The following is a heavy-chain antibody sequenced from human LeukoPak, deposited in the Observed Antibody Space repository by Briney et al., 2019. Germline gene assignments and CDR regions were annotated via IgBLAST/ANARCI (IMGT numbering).Heavy chain of an antibody. CDR2: IYYSGST. CDR3: ARGVRGQQLVYYYYYYMDV. D-gene: IGHD6-13*01. Sequence: SETLSLTCTVSGGSISSSSYYWGWIRQPPGKGLEWIGTIYYSGSTYYNPSLKSRVTISVDTSKNQFSLKLSSVTAADTAVYYCARGVRGQQLVYYYYYYMDVWGKGTTVTVSS. V-gene: IGHV4-39*07. J-gene: IGHJ6*03. CDR1: GGSISSSSYY.